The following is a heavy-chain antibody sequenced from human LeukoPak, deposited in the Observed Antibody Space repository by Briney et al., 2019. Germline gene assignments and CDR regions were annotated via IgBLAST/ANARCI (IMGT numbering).Heavy chain of an antibody. V-gene: IGHV3-21*01. D-gene: IGHD3-22*01. CDR2: ISGSSIYI. J-gene: IGHJ4*02. Sequence: GGSLRLSYAASGFTFSTYSMNWVRQAPGKGLEWVSSISGSSIYIYYADSVKGRFTISRDNAKNSLYLQMNSLRAEDTAVYYFARDPPYYDSSGYYYDYWGQGTLVTVSS. CDR1: GFTFSTYS. CDR3: ARDPPYYDSSGYYYDY.